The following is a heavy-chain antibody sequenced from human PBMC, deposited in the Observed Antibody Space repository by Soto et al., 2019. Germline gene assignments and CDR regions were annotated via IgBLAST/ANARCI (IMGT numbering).Heavy chain of an antibody. CDR3: AKAGYSYGYGTTIPTGGFDI. V-gene: IGHV3-23*01. CDR1: GFTFSSYA. D-gene: IGHD5-18*01. J-gene: IGHJ3*02. Sequence: GGSLRLSCAASGFTFSSYAMSWVRQAPGKGLEWVSAISGSGGSTYYADSVKGRFTISRDNSKNTLYLQMNSLRAEDTAVYYCAKAGYSYGYGTTIPTGGFDIWGQGTMVTVSS. CDR2: ISGSGGST.